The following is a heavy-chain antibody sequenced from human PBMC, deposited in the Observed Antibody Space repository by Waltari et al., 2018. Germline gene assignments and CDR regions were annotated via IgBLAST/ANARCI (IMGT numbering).Heavy chain of an antibody. Sequence: QVQLQESGQGLVKPSGTLSLTCAVSGDPVRGNYWWSWVRQSPEKGLEWIGQVHHSGKTHYNPSIQSRVTISVDSPKNHFSLTLKSVTAADTAVYYCAGDRAIGLFFDYWGRGTLVTVSS. D-gene: IGHD2-2*01. CDR3: AGDRAIGLFFDY. J-gene: IGHJ4*02. CDR1: GDPVRGNYW. CDR2: VHHSGKT. V-gene: IGHV4-4*02.